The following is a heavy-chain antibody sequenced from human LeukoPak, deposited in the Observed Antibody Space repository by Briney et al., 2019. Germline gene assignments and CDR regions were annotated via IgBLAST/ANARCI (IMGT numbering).Heavy chain of an antibody. Sequence: GGSLRLSCVASGFSFDDFAIHWVRQAPGKGLEWISLISGDGGTIKYAASVKGRFTISRDNSKNSLYLQMNSLRIEDTALYYCAKIGSSWYMIDYWGQGTLVTVSS. J-gene: IGHJ4*02. CDR1: GFSFDDFA. V-gene: IGHV3-43*02. CDR3: AKIGSSWYMIDY. D-gene: IGHD6-13*01. CDR2: ISGDGGTI.